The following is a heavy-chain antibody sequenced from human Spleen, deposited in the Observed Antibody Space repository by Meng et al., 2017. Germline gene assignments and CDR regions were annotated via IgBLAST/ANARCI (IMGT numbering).Heavy chain of an antibody. D-gene: IGHD2-21*01. CDR2: MHHRGEV. J-gene: IGHJ5*02. CDR1: GDSINSNYW. CDR3: SSSIHYRVDL. Sequence: SETLSLTCAVSGDSINSNYWWSWVRQPPGKGLEWIGEMHHRGEVNYNPSLKSRVTISVDESKNQFSLELSSVTAADTAVYFCSSSIHYRVDLWGQATLATVSS. V-gene: IGHV4-4*02.